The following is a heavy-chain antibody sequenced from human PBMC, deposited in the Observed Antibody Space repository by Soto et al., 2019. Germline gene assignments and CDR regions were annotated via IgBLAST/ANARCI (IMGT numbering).Heavy chain of an antibody. V-gene: IGHV4-59*01. CDR3: AISGYDVKFDY. D-gene: IGHD5-12*01. CDR2: IYYSGST. CDR1: GGYISSYY. J-gene: IGHJ4*02. Sequence: SETLSLTCTVSGGYISSYYWSWIRQPPGKGLEWIGYIYYSGSTNYNPSLKSRVTISVDTSKNQFSLKLSSVTAADTAVYYCAISGYDVKFDYWGQGTLVTVSS.